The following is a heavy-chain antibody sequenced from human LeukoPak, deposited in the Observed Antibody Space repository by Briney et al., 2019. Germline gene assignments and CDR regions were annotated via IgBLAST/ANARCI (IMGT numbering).Heavy chain of an antibody. D-gene: IGHD6-19*01. Sequence: GASVRVSCKASGGTFSSYAISWARHAPGQGLEWMGRIIPILGIANYAQKFQGRVTITADKSTSTAYMELSSLRSEDTAVYYCASVYSSGWYVVFDYWGQGTLVTVSS. CDR1: GGTFSSYA. CDR2: IIPILGIA. J-gene: IGHJ4*02. CDR3: ASVYSSGWYVVFDY. V-gene: IGHV1-69*04.